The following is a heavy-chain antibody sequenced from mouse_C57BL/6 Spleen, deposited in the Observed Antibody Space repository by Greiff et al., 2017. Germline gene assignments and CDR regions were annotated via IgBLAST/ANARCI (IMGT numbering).Heavy chain of an antibody. Sequence: QVQLQQPGAELVRPGSSVKLSCKASGYTFTSYWMHWVKQRPIQGLEWIGNIDPSDSETHYNQKFKDKATLTVDKSSSTAYMQLSSLTSEDSAVXYCARSGVVATSYHFDVWGTGTTVTVSS. D-gene: IGHD1-1*01. CDR2: IDPSDSET. CDR1: GYTFTSYW. J-gene: IGHJ1*03. CDR3: ARSGVVATSYHFDV. V-gene: IGHV1-52*01.